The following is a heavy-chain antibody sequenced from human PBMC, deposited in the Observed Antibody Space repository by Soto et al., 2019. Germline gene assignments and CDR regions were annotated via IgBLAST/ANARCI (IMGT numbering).Heavy chain of an antibody. CDR3: ARHGIAVAEDYYYYGMDV. D-gene: IGHD6-19*01. Sequence: QLQLQESGPGLVKPSETLSLTCTVSGGSISSSSYYWGWIRQPPGKGLEWIGSIYYSGSTYYNPSLKSRFTISVDTSKNQFSLKLSSVTAADTAVYYCARHGIAVAEDYYYYGMDVWGQGTTVTVSS. CDR2: IYYSGST. V-gene: IGHV4-39*01. CDR1: GGSISSSSYY. J-gene: IGHJ6*02.